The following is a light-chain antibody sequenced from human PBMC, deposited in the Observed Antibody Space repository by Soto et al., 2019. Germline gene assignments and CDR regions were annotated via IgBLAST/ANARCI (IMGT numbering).Light chain of an antibody. Sequence: EIVLTQSPGTLSLSPGERATLSCRASQSVSNNYLAWYQQKPGQAPRLLISGASSRATGIPDRFNGSGSGTDFTLTISRLEPEDFAVYYCQQYSSSPLTFGGGTKVEIK. CDR3: QQYSSSPLT. V-gene: IGKV3-20*01. CDR2: GAS. CDR1: QSVSNNY. J-gene: IGKJ4*01.